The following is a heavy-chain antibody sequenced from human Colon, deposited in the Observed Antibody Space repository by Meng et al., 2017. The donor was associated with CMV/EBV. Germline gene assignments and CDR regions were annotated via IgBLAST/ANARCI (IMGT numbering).Heavy chain of an antibody. V-gene: IGHV3-66*01. CDR2: IYSGGST. CDR1: GFTVSSTH. D-gene: IGHD1-26*01. CDR3: ARGYSGTSS. J-gene: IGHJ4*02. Sequence: VPLVESGGDLVQPGGSLRLSCAASGFTVSSTHMSWVRQAPGKGLEWVSVIYSGGSTFYADSVKGRFTISRDNSKNTLYLQMNSLSAEDTAVYYCARGYSGTSSWGQGTLVTVSS.